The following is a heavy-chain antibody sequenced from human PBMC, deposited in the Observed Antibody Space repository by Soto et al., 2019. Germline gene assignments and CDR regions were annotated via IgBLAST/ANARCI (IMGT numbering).Heavy chain of an antibody. CDR1: GGSISSSNYY. CDR3: ATQEVGGSYVYTFDP. J-gene: IGHJ5*02. D-gene: IGHD1-26*01. V-gene: IGHV4-39*01. CDR2: IYYSGST. Sequence: TSETLSLTCTVSGGSISSSNYYWGWIRQPPGKGLEWIGSIYYSGSTYYNPSLKSRVTISVDTPKNQFSLKLSSVTAADTAVYYCATQEVGGSYVYTFDPWGQGTLVTVSS.